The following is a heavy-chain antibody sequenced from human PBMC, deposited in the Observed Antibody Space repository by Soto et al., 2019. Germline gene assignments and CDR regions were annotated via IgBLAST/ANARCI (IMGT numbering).Heavy chain of an antibody. V-gene: IGHV1-18*01. CDR3: ARGPGYCSSTSCDRPRSRFDP. J-gene: IGHJ5*02. CDR1: GYTFTSYG. CDR2: ISAYNGNT. Sequence: ASVKVSCKASGYTFTSYGISWVRQAPGQGLEWMGWISAYNGNTNYAQKLQGRVTMTTDTSTSTAYMELRRLRSDDTAVYYCARGPGYCSSTSCDRPRSRFDPLGQRHLLPVSS. D-gene: IGHD2-2*02.